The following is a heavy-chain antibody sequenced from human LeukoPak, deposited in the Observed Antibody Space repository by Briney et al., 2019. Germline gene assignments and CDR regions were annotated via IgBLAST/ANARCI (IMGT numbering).Heavy chain of an antibody. D-gene: IGHD6-19*01. Sequence: GGFLRLSCAASGFTFSSYAMHWVRQAPGKGLEWVAVISYDGSNKYYADSVKGRFTISRDNSKNTLYLQMNSLRAEDTAVYYWARGDSSGWSAEYYFDYWGQGTLVTVSS. J-gene: IGHJ4*02. CDR1: GFTFSSYA. CDR2: ISYDGSNK. V-gene: IGHV3-30*04. CDR3: ARGDSSGWSAEYYFDY.